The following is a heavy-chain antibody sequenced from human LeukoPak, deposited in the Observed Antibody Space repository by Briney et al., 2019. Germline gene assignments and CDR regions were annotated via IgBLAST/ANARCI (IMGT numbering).Heavy chain of an antibody. CDR2: IYDDGKT. CDR3: ARGAGYPFYMDV. D-gene: IGHD5-18*01. V-gene: IGHV3-66*02. CDR1: GFIVNTNY. J-gene: IGHJ6*03. Sequence: GGSVRLSCAASGFIVNTNYMSWVRQAPGKGLEWVSLIYDDGKTYYADSVKGRFTISRDNSKTTLFLQMNSLRAEDTAVYYCARGAGYPFYMDVWGKGTTVTVSS.